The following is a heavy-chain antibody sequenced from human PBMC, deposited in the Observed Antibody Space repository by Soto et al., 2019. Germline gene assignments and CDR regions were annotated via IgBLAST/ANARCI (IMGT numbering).Heavy chain of an antibody. CDR1: GGSISSGGYS. J-gene: IGHJ5*02. V-gene: IGHV4-30-2*01. CDR2: IYHSGST. D-gene: IGHD2-21*02. CDR3: ARGRDSCGGDCLNWFDP. Sequence: QLQLQESGSGLVKPSQTLSLTCAVSGGSISSGGYSWSWIRQPPGKGLEWIGYIYHSGSTYYNPSLKSRVTISVDRSKNQFSLKLSAVTAADTAVYYCARGRDSCGGDCLNWFDPWGQGTLVTVSS.